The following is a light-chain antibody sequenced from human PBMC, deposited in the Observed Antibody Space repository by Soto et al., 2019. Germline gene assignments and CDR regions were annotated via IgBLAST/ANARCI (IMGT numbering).Light chain of an antibody. J-gene: IGLJ1*01. V-gene: IGLV2-23*02. CDR1: XSXXGSYNL. Sequence: QSALTQPASVSGSPGQSITISCTGTXSXXGSYNLVSWYQQHPGKAPKLMIYEVSKRPSGVSNRFSGSKSGNTASLTISGLQAEDEADYYCCSYAGSSPLYVFGTGTKLTVL. CDR2: EVS. CDR3: CSYAGSSPLYV.